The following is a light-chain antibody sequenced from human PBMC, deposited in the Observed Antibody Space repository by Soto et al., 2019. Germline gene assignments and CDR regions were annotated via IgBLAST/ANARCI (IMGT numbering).Light chain of an antibody. CDR1: SSDVGGYIY. J-gene: IGLJ2*01. CDR2: DVS. CDR3: SSYTSSSTLV. V-gene: IGLV2-14*01. Sequence: QSALTQPASVSGSPGQSITISCTGTSSDVGGYIYVSWYQQHPGKAPKLMIYDVSNRPSGVSNRFSGSKSGNTASLTISGVQAEDEADYYCSSYTSSSTLVFGGGTKLTVL.